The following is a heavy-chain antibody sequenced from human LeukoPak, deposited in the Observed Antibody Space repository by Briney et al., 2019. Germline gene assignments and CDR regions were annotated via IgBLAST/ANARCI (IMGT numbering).Heavy chain of an antibody. J-gene: IGHJ4*02. CDR2: IIPIFGTA. CDR1: GGTFSSYA. V-gene: IGHV1-69*05. Sequence: ASVKVSCXASGGTFSSYAISWVRQAPGQGLEWMGGIIPIFGTANYAQKFQGRVTITTDESTSTAYMELSSLRSEDTAVYYCAIEMATMVDYWGQGTLVTVSS. CDR3: AIEMATMVDY. D-gene: IGHD5-24*01.